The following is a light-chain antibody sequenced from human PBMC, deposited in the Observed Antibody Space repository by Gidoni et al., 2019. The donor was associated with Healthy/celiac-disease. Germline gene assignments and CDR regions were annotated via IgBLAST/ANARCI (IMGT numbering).Light chain of an antibody. CDR1: QSVLYSSNNKNY. Sequence: IVMTHAPASLAVSLGERATINCKSSQSVLYSSNNKNYLAWYQQKPGQPPKRLIYWASTRESGVPDRFSGSGSGTDFTLTISSLQAEDVAVYYCQQYYSTPWTFGQGTKVEIK. CDR3: QQYYSTPWT. CDR2: WAS. J-gene: IGKJ1*01. V-gene: IGKV4-1*01.